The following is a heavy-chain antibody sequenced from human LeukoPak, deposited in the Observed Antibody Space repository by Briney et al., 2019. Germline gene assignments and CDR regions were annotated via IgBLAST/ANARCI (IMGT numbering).Heavy chain of an antibody. CDR2: VNLQGST. D-gene: IGHD3-16*01. V-gene: IGHV4-4*02. Sequence: SGTLSLTCGVSGGSISNTNWWSWVRQPPGKGLEWIGEVNLQGSTNYNPSLMGRVAISVDTSENHVSLQLTSVTAADTAVYYCARGGGPYRPLDYSGQGTLVTVS. CDR1: GGSISNTNW. J-gene: IGHJ4*02. CDR3: ARGGGPYRPLDY.